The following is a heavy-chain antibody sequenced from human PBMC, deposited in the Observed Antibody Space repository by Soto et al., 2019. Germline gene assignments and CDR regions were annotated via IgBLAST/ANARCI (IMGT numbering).Heavy chain of an antibody. J-gene: IGHJ4*02. CDR1: GFTFGKYW. D-gene: IGHD1-1*01. V-gene: IGHV3-74*01. Sequence: VGSLRLSCAASGFTFGKYWMHWVRQAPGKGLVWVSRINDYATTINYADSVKGRFTISRDNAKNTLYLQMNSLKVEDTAVYYCTTGGLEPFDFWGQGALVTVSS. CDR3: TTGGLEPFDF. CDR2: INDYATTI.